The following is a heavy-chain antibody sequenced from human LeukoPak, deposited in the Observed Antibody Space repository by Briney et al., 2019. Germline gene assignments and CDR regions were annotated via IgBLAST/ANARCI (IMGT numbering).Heavy chain of an antibody. CDR3: ARAYPEVTYYDFWSGYYMRPLDY. D-gene: IGHD3-3*01. CDR1: GGTFSSYA. V-gene: IGHV1-69*04. CDR2: IIPILGIA. Sequence: GASVKVSCKASGGTFSSYAISWVRQAPGQGLEWMGRIIPILGIANYAQKFQGRVTITADKSTSTAYMELSSLRSEDTAVYYCARAYPEVTYYDFWSGYYMRPLDYWGQGTLVTVSS. J-gene: IGHJ4*02.